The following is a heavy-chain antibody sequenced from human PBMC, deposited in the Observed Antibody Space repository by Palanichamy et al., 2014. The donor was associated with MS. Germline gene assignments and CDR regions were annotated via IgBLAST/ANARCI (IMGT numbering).Heavy chain of an antibody. J-gene: IGHJ6*02. CDR3: ARDQGGYGDFLFGYYYYYGMDV. Sequence: QVQLEQSGAEVKKPGASVKVSCKASGYGFTGHYIHWVRQAPGQGLEWMGWINPNGGSTNYAPKFQGRVTLTRDRSLSTAYMELGSLTSDDTAVYYCARDQGGYGDFLFGYYYYYGMDVWGQGTTVTVSS. V-gene: IGHV1-2*02. CDR2: INPNGGST. CDR1: GYGFTGHY. D-gene: IGHD3-16*01.